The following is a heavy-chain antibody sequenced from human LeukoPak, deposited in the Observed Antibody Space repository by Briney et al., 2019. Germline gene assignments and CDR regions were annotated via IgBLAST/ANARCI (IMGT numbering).Heavy chain of an antibody. CDR2: ISGTGDTT. CDR3: TKGGWGTVLDY. D-gene: IGHD3-10*01. CDR1: GFTFSNYA. Sequence: RAGGSLRLSCAASGFTFSNYAVSWVRQAPGEGLEWVSTISGTGDTTYYADSLKGRLTISRDNSKNTLYLQMSSLRADDTAVYYCTKGGWGTVLDYWGQGTLVTVSS. J-gene: IGHJ4*02. V-gene: IGHV3-23*01.